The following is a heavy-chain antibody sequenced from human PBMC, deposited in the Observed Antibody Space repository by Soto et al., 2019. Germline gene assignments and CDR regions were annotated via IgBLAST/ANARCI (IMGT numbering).Heavy chain of an antibody. CDR2: ITATDGKT. D-gene: IGHD6-6*01. V-gene: IGHV3-23*01. CDR1: GFNFKAYA. CDR3: AKDEGTSSTVFDY. Sequence: PGGSLRLSXVASGFNFKAYAMGWVRQAPGKGLEWVSSITATDGKTYYADSVRGRFTISRDNSKNSLFLQMNGLRPEDSALYYCAKDEGTSSTVFDYWGQGTLVTVSS. J-gene: IGHJ4*02.